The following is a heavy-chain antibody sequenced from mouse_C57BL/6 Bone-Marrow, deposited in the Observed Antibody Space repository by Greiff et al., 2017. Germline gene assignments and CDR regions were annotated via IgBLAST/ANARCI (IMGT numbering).Heavy chain of an antibody. CDR3: ARRSSLDY. CDR2: INPYNGGT. Sequence: VQLQQSGPVLVKPGASVKMSCKASGYTFTDYYMNWVKQSHGKSLEWIGVINPYNGGTSSNQKFKGKATLTVDKSASTAYMELNSLTSEDSAVYYCARRSSLDYWGQGTTLTVSS. J-gene: IGHJ2*01. V-gene: IGHV1-19*01. CDR1: GYTFTDYY. D-gene: IGHD1-1*01.